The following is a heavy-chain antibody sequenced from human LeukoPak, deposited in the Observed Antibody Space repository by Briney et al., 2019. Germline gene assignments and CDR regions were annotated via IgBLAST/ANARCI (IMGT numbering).Heavy chain of an antibody. V-gene: IGHV3-48*03. CDR3: ARDLGGRATAMDLFDY. D-gene: IGHD5-18*01. CDR2: ISSSGSTI. CDR1: GFTFSSYE. J-gene: IGHJ4*02. Sequence: PGGSLRLSRAASGFTFSSYEMNWVRQAPGKGLEWVSYISSSGSTIYYADSVKGRFTISRDNAKNSLYLQMNSLRAEDTAVYYCARDLGGRATAMDLFDYWGQGTLVTVSS.